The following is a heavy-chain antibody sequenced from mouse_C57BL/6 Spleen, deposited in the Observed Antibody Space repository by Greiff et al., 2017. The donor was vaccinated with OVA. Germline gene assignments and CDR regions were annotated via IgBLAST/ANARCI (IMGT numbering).Heavy chain of an antibody. Sequence: EVKVVESGPGLAKPSQTLSLTCSVTGYSITSDYWNWIRKFPGNKLEYMGYISYSGSTYYNPSLKSRISITRDTSKNQYYLQLNSVTTEDTATYYCARSTVVAPWYFDVWGTGTTVTVSS. D-gene: IGHD1-1*01. CDR3: ARSTVVAPWYFDV. CDR2: ISYSGST. CDR1: GYSITSDY. V-gene: IGHV3-8*01. J-gene: IGHJ1*03.